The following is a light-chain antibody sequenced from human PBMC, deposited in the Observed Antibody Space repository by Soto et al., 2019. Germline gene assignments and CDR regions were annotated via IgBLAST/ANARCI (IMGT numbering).Light chain of an antibody. CDR2: GAS. J-gene: IGKJ3*01. CDR1: QSVSRGY. V-gene: IGKV3-20*01. Sequence: EIVLTQSPGTLSLSPGERATLSCRASQSVSRGYLAWYQQKPGQAPRLLIYGASSRATGIPDRFSGRGSGTDFTLTISRLEAEDFAVYYCQQYDGTPITFGPWDQSGNQT. CDR3: QQYDGTPIT.